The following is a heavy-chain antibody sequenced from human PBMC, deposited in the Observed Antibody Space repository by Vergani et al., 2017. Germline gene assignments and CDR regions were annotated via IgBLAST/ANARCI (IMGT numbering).Heavy chain of an antibody. CDR2: ISYDGSNK. V-gene: IGHV3-30-3*01. CDR1: GFTFSSYA. Sequence: VQLLESGGGLVQPGGSLRLSCAASGFTFSSYAMSWVRQAPGKGLEWVAVISYDGSNKYFADSVKGRFTISRDNSKNTLYLQMNSLRAEDTAVYYCARDGFMDVWGKGTTVTVSS. CDR3: ARDGFMDV. D-gene: IGHD2-2*03. J-gene: IGHJ6*03.